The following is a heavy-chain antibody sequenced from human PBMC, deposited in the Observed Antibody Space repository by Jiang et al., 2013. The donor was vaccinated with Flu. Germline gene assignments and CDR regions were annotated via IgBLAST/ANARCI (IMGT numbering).Heavy chain of an antibody. J-gene: IGHJ4*02. CDR3: ARVPSRYYYDSSGYYSPGSYFDY. CDR2: INAGNGNT. D-gene: IGHD3-22*01. V-gene: IGHV1-3*01. Sequence: VRQAPDQRLEWMGWINAGNGNTKYSQKFQGRVTITRDTSASTAYMELSSLRSEDTAVYYCARVPSRYYYDSSGYYSPGSYFDYWGQGTLVTVSS.